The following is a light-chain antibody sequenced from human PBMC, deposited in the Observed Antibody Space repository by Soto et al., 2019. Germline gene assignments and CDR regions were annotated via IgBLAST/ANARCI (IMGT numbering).Light chain of an antibody. V-gene: IGKV3-15*01. Sequence: EIVMTQSPATLSVSPGERATLSCRASQSVSSTLAGYQQKPGQAPRLLIYGASIRAAAITARFSGSGSGTEFTITISSPQSEDFAVYYWQQDYNWPPLSFGGGTKVVIK. CDR2: GAS. J-gene: IGKJ4*01. CDR1: QSVSST. CDR3: QQDYNWPPLS.